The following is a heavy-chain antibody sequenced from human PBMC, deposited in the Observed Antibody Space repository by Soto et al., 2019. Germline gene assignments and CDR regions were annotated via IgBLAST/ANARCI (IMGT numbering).Heavy chain of an antibody. Sequence: QVQLVQSGAEVKKPGSSVKVSCKASGGTFSSYAISWVRQAPGQGLEWMGGIIPIFGTANYAEKFQGRVTMTADESTSTAYMELSSRRSEDTAVYYCARDKGPVAAYYYYYGMDVWGQGTTVTVSS. CDR2: IIPIFGTA. V-gene: IGHV1-69*01. D-gene: IGHD6-19*01. CDR1: GGTFSSYA. J-gene: IGHJ6*02. CDR3: ARDKGPVAAYYYYYGMDV.